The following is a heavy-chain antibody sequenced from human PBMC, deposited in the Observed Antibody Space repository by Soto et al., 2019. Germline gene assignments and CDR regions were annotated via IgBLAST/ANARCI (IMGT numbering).Heavy chain of an antibody. CDR3: AHYDLQH. CDR1: GFSLGTSGVG. J-gene: IGHJ1*01. Sequence: QISLKESGPAPVKSTQPLTLTCTFSGFSLGTSGVGVGWIRQPPGKALEWLALIYRDDDKRYSPSLKSRLTNTKDTSKNQVALTMTNMDPVDTGTYYCAHYDLQHWGQGTLVTVSS. CDR2: IYRDDDK. V-gene: IGHV2-5*02.